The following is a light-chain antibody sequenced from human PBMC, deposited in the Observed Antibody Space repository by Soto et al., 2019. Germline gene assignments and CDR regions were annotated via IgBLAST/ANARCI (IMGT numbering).Light chain of an antibody. Sequence: QSALTQPASVSGSPGQSITISCTGTSSDVGGYNYVSWYQQQPGKAPKLMIYEVSNRPSGVSNRFSGSKSGNTASLTISGLQAEDEADYYCTSYTSSSTDADVVFGGGTQLTVL. CDR3: TSYTSSSTDADVV. V-gene: IGLV2-14*01. CDR2: EVS. J-gene: IGLJ2*01. CDR1: SSDVGGYNY.